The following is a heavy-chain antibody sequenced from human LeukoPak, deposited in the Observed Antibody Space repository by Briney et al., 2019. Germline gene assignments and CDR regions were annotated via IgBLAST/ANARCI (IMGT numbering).Heavy chain of an antibody. V-gene: IGHV4-59*01. CDR2: IYYSGST. Sequence: SETLSLTCTVSGGSISSYYWSWIRQPPWKGLEWIGYIYYSGSTNYNPSLKSRVTISVDTSKNQFSLKLSSVTAADTAVYYCARVGPGITIFGVAPINWFDPWGQGTLVTVSS. J-gene: IGHJ5*02. CDR1: GGSISSYY. D-gene: IGHD3-3*01. CDR3: ARVGPGITIFGVAPINWFDP.